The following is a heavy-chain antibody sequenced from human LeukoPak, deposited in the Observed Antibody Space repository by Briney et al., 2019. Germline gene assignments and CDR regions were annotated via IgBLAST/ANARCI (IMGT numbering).Heavy chain of an antibody. Sequence: PSETLSLTCTVSGGSISSYYWSWIRQPAGKGLEWIGRIYTSGSTNYNPSLKSRVTMSVDTSKNQFSLNLSSLTAADTAVYYCAREAGGGAVAARGWFDPWGQGTLVTVSS. D-gene: IGHD6-19*01. J-gene: IGHJ5*02. CDR1: GGSISSYY. CDR3: AREAGGGAVAARGWFDP. CDR2: IYTSGST. V-gene: IGHV4-4*07.